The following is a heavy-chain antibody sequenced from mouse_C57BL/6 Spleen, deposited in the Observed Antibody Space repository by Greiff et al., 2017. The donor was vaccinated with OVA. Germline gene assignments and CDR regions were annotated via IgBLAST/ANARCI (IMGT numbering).Heavy chain of an antibody. CDR3: ARKLGSPYFDY. D-gene: IGHD1-1*02. J-gene: IGHJ2*01. Sequence: DVQLQESGPVLVKPGASVKMSCKASGYTFTDYYMNWVKQSHGKSLEWIGVINPYNGGTSYNQKFKGKATLTVDKSSSTAYMELNSLTSEDSAVYYCARKLGSPYFDYWGQGTTLTVSS. CDR1: GYTFTDYY. V-gene: IGHV1-19*01. CDR2: INPYNGGT.